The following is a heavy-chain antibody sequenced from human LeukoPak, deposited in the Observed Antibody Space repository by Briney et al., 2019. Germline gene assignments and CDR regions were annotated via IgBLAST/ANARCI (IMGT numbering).Heavy chain of an antibody. V-gene: IGHV4-59*01. Sequence: SETLSLTCTVSGGSISSYYWSWIRQPPGKGLEWIGYIYYSGSTNYNPSLKSRVTISVDTSKNQFSLKLSSVTAADTAVYYCAREAEGYNDRQFDYWGQGTLVTVSS. D-gene: IGHD3-22*01. CDR1: GGSISSYY. CDR2: IYYSGST. CDR3: AREAEGYNDRQFDY. J-gene: IGHJ4*02.